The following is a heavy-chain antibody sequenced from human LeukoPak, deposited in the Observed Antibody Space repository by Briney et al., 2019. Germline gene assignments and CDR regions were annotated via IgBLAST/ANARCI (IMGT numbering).Heavy chain of an antibody. J-gene: IGHJ1*01. CDR2: IESDDST. Sequence: GGSLRPSCAASGFIVSNNYMSWVRQAPGKGLEWVSVIESDDSTHYADSVKGRFTISRGNSKNTLYLQMNSLRAEDTAVYYCARDGSSRSLQYWGQGTQVTVSS. CDR3: ARDGSSRSLQY. CDR1: GFIVSNNY. V-gene: IGHV3-53*01.